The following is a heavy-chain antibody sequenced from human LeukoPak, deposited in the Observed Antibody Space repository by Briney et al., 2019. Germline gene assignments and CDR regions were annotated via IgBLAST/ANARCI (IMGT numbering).Heavy chain of an antibody. CDR2: VNSDGTGT. Sequence: GGSLRLSCAASGFTFSSYWMHWVRQAPGKGLVWVSRVNSDGTGTTYADSVEGRFTISRDNAKNTVYLQMNSLRAEDTAIYYCIRTLIVATSPYMDVSGKGTTVTVSS. V-gene: IGHV3-74*01. J-gene: IGHJ6*03. CDR1: GFTFSSYW. D-gene: IGHD5-12*01. CDR3: IRTLIVATSPYMDV.